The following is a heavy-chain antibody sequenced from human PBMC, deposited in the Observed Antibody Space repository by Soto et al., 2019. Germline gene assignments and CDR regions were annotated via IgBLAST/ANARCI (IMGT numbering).Heavy chain of an antibody. Sequence: GASVKVSCKASGGTFSSYAISWVRQAPGQGLEWMGGIIPIFGTANYAQKFQGRVTITADESTSTAYMELSSLRSEDTAVYYCARMYYDSSGYYPPPNWFDPWGQGTLVTVSS. J-gene: IGHJ5*02. CDR2: IIPIFGTA. CDR3: ARMYYDSSGYYPPPNWFDP. CDR1: GGTFSSYA. D-gene: IGHD3-22*01. V-gene: IGHV1-69*13.